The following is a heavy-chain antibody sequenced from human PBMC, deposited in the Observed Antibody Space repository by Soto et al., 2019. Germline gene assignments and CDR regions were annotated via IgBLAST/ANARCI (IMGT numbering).Heavy chain of an antibody. CDR3: VLHGGSWDTINGVDN. Sequence: QVQLVESGGDLVKPGGSLRLSCAASGFTFSDYYMSWIRQAPGKGLEWVSYISGNSANTKYADYVKGRFTISRDNGRNSLSLQMNNLRAEDTAVYYCVLHGGSWDTINGVDNWGQGTLVTVSS. CDR1: GFTFSDYY. D-gene: IGHD5-12*01. CDR2: ISGNSANT. J-gene: IGHJ4*02. V-gene: IGHV3-11*05.